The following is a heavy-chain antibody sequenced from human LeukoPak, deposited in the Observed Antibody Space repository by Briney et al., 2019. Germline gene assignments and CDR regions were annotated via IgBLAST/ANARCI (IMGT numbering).Heavy chain of an antibody. D-gene: IGHD6-6*01. CDR3: ARAGGMGYSSSSGYYYYYMDV. CDR2: IYYSGST. Sequence: SETLSLTCTVSGGSISSYYWGWIRQPPGKGLKWIGYIYYSGSTNYNPSLKSRVTISVDTSKNQFSLKLSSVTAADTAVYYCARAGGMGYSSSSGYYYYYMDVWGKGTTVTVSS. V-gene: IGHV4-59*01. J-gene: IGHJ6*03. CDR1: GGSISSYY.